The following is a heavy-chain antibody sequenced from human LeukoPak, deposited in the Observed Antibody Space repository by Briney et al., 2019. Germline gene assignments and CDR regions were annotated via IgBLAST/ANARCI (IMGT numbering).Heavy chain of an antibody. CDR1: GGSISSSSYY. CDR3: ARGVRGVIQPVPFDY. D-gene: IGHD3-10*01. CDR2: IYYSGST. Sequence: PSETLSLTCTVSGGSISSSSYYWGWIRQPPGKGLEWIGSIYYSGSTYYNPSLKSRVTISVDTSKNQFSLKLSSVTAAGTAVYYCARGVRGVIQPVPFDYWGQGTLVTVSS. V-gene: IGHV4-39*07. J-gene: IGHJ4*02.